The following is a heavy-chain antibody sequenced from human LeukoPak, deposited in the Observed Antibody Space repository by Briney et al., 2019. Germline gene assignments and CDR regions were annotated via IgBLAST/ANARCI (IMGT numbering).Heavy chain of an antibody. Sequence: SVKLSCKASGGTFSSYAISWVRQAPGQGLEWMGRIIPILGIANYAQKFQGRVTITADKSTSTAYMELSSLRSEDTAVYYCARDGVAEAGVFDTWGQGALVTVSS. CDR3: ARDGVAEAGVFDT. D-gene: IGHD6-13*01. CDR2: IIPILGIA. V-gene: IGHV1-69*04. CDR1: GGTFSSYA. J-gene: IGHJ4*02.